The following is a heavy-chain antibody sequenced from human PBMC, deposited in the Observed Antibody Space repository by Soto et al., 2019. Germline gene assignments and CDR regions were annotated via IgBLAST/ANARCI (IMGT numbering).Heavy chain of an antibody. V-gene: IGHV4-4*07. CDR1: GGSISSYY. J-gene: IGHJ4*02. Sequence: SETLSLTCTVSGGSISSYYWSWIRQPAGKGLQWIGHIYTSGSTNYNPSLKSRVTMSMDTSKNQFSLKLTSVTAADTAVYFCAREPLAHSYFDLWGQGTLVTVSS. CDR2: IYTSGST. CDR3: AREPLAHSYFDL.